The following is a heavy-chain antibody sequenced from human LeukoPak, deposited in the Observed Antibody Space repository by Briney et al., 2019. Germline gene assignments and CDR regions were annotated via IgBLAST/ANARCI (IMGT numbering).Heavy chain of an antibody. D-gene: IGHD6-19*01. CDR2: ISGSGSST. CDR3: VTSSSSGWYADY. J-gene: IGHJ4*02. V-gene: IGHV3-64D*09. Sequence: GGSLRLSCSASGFTFSSCAMHWVRQAPEKGLEYVSAISGSGSSTYYADSVKGRFTISRDNSKNTLFLQMSSLRPEDTAVYYCVTSSSSGWYADYWGQGTLVTVSS. CDR1: GFTFSSCA.